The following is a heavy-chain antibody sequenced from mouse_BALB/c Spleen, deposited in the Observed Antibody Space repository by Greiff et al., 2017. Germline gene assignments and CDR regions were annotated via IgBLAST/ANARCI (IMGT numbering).Heavy chain of an antibody. CDR1: GYTFTSYW. Sequence: QVQLQQPGAELVKPGASVKLSCKASGYTFTSYWMHWVKQRPGQGLEWIGEINPSNGRTNYNEKFKSKATLTVDKSSSTAYMQLSSLTSEDSAVYYCARSGLGWFAYWGQGTLVTVSA. V-gene: IGHV1S81*02. D-gene: IGHD3-1*01. CDR3: ARSGLGWFAY. CDR2: INPSNGRT. J-gene: IGHJ3*01.